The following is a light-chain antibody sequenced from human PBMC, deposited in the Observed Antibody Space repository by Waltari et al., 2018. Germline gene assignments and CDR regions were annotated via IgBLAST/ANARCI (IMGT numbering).Light chain of an antibody. CDR2: AAS. Sequence: DIQLTQSPSSLSASVGDRVTITCRASQSISRHLTWYQQKSGKAPKFLIHAASSLQSGVPSRFSGSGSATYFTLTNTSLQPEDSASYYCQQSNRTPFTFGPGTRVDIK. CDR3: QQSNRTPFT. V-gene: IGKV1-39*01. J-gene: IGKJ3*01. CDR1: QSISRH.